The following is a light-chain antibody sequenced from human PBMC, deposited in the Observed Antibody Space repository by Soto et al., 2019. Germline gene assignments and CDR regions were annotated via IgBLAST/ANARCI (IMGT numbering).Light chain of an antibody. J-gene: IGKJ5*01. V-gene: IGKV3-11*01. CDR1: QSVVSK. CDR2: DAS. Sequence: EILLTQSLTTLSFSLAEAPRHRCSLSCRASQSVVSKLAWFQQKPGQAPRLLIYDASNRATGIPARFSGSGSGTHFTVTISSLEPEDFAVYYCQHRRSWPIRFGPGTRLEIK. CDR3: QHRRSWPIR.